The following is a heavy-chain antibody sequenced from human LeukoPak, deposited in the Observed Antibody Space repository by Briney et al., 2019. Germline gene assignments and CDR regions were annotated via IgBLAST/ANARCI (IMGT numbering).Heavy chain of an antibody. V-gene: IGHV3-9*01. D-gene: IGHD6-13*01. CDR1: GFTFDDYA. CDR2: ISWNSGSI. Sequence: GGSLRLSCAASGFTFDDYAMHWVRQAPGKGLEWVSGISWNSGSIGYADSVKGRFTISRDNAKNSLYLQMNSLRAEDTALYYCAKDEAAALLWFYFVYWGQGTLVTVSS. CDR3: AKDEAAALLWFYFVY. J-gene: IGHJ4*02.